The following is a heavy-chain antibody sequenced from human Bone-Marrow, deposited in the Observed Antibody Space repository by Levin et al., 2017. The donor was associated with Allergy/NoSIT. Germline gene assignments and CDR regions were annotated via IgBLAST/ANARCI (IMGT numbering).Heavy chain of an antibody. J-gene: IGHJ4*02. CDR2: IRNKANSYTT. CDR3: ARWRPGDGYDN. Sequence: GGSLRLSCAASGFTFSDHYMDWVRQAPGKGLEWVGRIRNKANSYTTEYAASVKGRFTISRDDSKNSLFLQMNSLKTEDTAVYYCARWRPGDGYDNWGQGTLVTVSS. V-gene: IGHV3-72*01. CDR1: GFTFSDHY. D-gene: IGHD7-27*01.